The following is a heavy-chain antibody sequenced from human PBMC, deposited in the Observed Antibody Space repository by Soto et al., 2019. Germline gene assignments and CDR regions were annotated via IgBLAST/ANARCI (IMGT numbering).Heavy chain of an antibody. V-gene: IGHV4-4*02. CDR1: GGSISSSNW. Sequence: PSETLSLTCAVSGGSISSSNWWSWVRQPPGKGLEWIGEIYHSGSTNYNPSLKSRVTISVDKSKNQFSLKLSSVTAADTAVYYCARGLDHITMVRGVTYGMDVWGQGTTVTVSS. CDR3: ARGLDHITMVRGVTYGMDV. J-gene: IGHJ6*02. CDR2: IYHSGST. D-gene: IGHD3-10*01.